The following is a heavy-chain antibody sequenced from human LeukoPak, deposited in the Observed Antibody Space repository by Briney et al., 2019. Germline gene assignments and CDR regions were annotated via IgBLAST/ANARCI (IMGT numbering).Heavy chain of an antibody. Sequence: PGGSLRLSCAASGFTFSDYYMSWIRQAPGKGRECVSYISSSATTIYYADAVKGRFTISRDNAKKSLYLQMNSLSAEDTALYYRARLGAYHDFWADWTYYYYMDVWGKGTTVTVSS. CDR2: ISSSATTI. CDR3: ARLGAYHDFWADWTYYYYMDV. V-gene: IGHV3-11*01. J-gene: IGHJ6*03. D-gene: IGHD3-3*01. CDR1: GFTFSDYY.